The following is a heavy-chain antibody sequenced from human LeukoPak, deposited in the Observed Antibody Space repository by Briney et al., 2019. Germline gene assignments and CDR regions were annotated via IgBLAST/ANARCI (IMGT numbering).Heavy chain of an antibody. J-gene: IGHJ6*02. Sequence: PSETLSLTCTVSGGSISSGGYYWSWIRQHPGKGREWIGYIYYSGSTYYNPSLKSRVTISVDTSKNQFSLRLSSVTAADTAVYYCARDKEVRGVSYYYYYGMDVWGQGTTVTVSS. D-gene: IGHD3-10*01. CDR1: GGSISSGGYY. V-gene: IGHV4-31*03. CDR2: IYYSGST. CDR3: ARDKEVRGVSYYYYYGMDV.